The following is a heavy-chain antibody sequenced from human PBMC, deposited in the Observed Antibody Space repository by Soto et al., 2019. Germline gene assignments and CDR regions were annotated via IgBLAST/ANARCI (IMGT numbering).Heavy chain of an antibody. CDR1: GFAFSSYD. CDR2: ISSSAKTI. CDR3: ARDRDSDTFFPYFYGMDV. Sequence: GGSLRLSCAASGFAFSSYDMNWVRQAPGKGLEWVSYISSSAKTIYYADSVKGRFTISRDNAKSTLYLQMNSLRAEDAAVYYCARDRDSDTFFPYFYGMDVWGQGTTVTVSS. V-gene: IGHV3-48*03. D-gene: IGHD3-16*01. J-gene: IGHJ6*02.